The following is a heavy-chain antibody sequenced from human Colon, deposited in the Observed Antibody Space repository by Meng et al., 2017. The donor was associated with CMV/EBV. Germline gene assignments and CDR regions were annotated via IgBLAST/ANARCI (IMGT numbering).Heavy chain of an antibody. V-gene: IGHV4-38-2*02. CDR2: VYHSGST. D-gene: IGHD2-15*01. J-gene: IGHJ5*02. Sequence: SETLSLTCTVSGYSITTGYYWGWVRQSPGKGLEWIGNVYHSGSTYYTPSLESRVTISVDTSQNQFSLNLGSVTAADTAVYYSVRDHCSGGNCHWFDPWGQGTQVTVSS. CDR1: GYSITTGYY. CDR3: VRDHCSGGNCHWFDP.